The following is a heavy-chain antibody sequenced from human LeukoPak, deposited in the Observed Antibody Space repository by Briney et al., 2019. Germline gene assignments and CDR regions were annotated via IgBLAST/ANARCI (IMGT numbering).Heavy chain of an antibody. CDR3: ARPRGMATIWYYFDY. V-gene: IGHV4-38-2*02. J-gene: IGHJ4*02. CDR1: GYSISSGYY. Sequence: PSETLSLTCTVSGYSISSGYYWGWIRPPPGKGLEWIGSFYDSGNTYYNPSLKSRVTISVDTSKNQFSLKVRSVTAADTAVYYCARPRGMATIWYYFDYWGQGTLVTVSS. D-gene: IGHD5-24*01. CDR2: FYDSGNT.